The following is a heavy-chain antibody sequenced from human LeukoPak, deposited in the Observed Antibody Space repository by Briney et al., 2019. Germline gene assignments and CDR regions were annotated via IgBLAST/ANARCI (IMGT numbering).Heavy chain of an antibody. CDR1: GFTFSSYE. V-gene: IGHV3-48*03. D-gene: IGHD1-26*01. J-gene: IGHJ3*02. CDR3: ARDIGSYYGDAFDI. Sequence: GGSLRLSCAASGFTFSSYEMNWVRQAPGKGLEWVSYISSSGSTIYYADSVKGRFTISRDNAKNSLYLQMNSLRAEDTAVYYCARDIGSYYGDAFDIWGQGTMVTVSS. CDR2: ISSSGSTI.